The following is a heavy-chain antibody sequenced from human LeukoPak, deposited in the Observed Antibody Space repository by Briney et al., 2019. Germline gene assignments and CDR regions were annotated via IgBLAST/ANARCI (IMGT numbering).Heavy chain of an antibody. V-gene: IGHV4-39*07. CDR1: GGSISSRSYY. CDR3: ARGLARTSMVTRGGVRFDY. J-gene: IGHJ4*02. Sequence: SETLSLTCTVSGGSISSRSYYWGWIRQPPGKGLEWIGSIYYSGTTYYNPSLKSRVTISLDTSKNQFSLNLTSVTAADTAVYYCARGLARTSMVTRGGVRFDYWGQGTLVTVSS. CDR2: IYYSGTT. D-gene: IGHD5-18*01.